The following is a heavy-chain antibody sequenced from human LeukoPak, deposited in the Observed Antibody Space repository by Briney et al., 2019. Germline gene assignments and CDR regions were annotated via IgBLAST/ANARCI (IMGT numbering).Heavy chain of an antibody. V-gene: IGHV4-28*03. D-gene: IGHD2-2*01. J-gene: IGHJ3*02. CDR1: GYSITSSSW. Sequence: SETLSLTCAVSGYSITSSSWWGWIRQPPGKGLEWIGYIYHSGSTNYNPSLKSRVTISVDTSKNQFSLKLSSVTAADTAVYYCARVSTRLSDAFDIWGQGQWSPSLQ. CDR3: ARVSTRLSDAFDI. CDR2: IYHSGST.